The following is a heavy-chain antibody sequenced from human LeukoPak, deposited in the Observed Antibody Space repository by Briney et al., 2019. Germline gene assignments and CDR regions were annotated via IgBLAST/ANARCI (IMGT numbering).Heavy chain of an antibody. CDR3: ARDYYGSGGYYYAFDI. CDR2: IYYSGST. CDR1: GGSISSYY. D-gene: IGHD3-10*01. Sequence: LETLFLTCTVSGGSISSYYWSWIRQPPGKGLEWIGYIYYSGSTNYNPSLKSRVTIPVDTSKNQFSLKLSSVTAADTAVYYSARDYYGSGGYYYAFDIWGQGTMVTVSS. V-gene: IGHV4-59*01. J-gene: IGHJ3*02.